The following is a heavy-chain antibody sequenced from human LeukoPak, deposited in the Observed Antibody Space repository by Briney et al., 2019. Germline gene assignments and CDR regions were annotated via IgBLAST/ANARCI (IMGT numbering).Heavy chain of an antibody. J-gene: IGHJ3*02. D-gene: IGHD5-24*01. V-gene: IGHV3-11*01. CDR1: GFFFSDYF. CDR3: VRESRWAFDI. Sequence: GGSLRLSCTASGFFFSDYFMTWIRQAPGKGLEWVAYISSNGNNKYYADSIKGRFTVSKDNAKNSLYLQMNSLRAEDTAMYYCVRESRWAFDIWGQGTVVAVSS. CDR2: ISSNGNNK.